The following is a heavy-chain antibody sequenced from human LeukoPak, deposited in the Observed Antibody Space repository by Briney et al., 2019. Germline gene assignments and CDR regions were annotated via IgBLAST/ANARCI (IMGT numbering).Heavy chain of an antibody. CDR3: ARQYGIYDSSGYYFDY. CDR2: IYYSGST. J-gene: IGHJ4*02. V-gene: IGHV4-30-4*01. Sequence: PSETLSLTCTVSGGSISSGDYYWSWIRQPPGKGLEWIGYIYYSGSTYYNPSLKSRVTISVDTSKNQFSLKLSSVTAADTAVYYCARQYGIYDSSGYYFDYWGQGTLVTVSS. D-gene: IGHD3-22*01. CDR1: GGSISSGDYY.